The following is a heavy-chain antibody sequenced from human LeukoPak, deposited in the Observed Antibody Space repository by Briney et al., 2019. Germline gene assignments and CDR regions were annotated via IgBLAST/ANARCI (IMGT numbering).Heavy chain of an antibody. V-gene: IGHV3-33*06. Sequence: GGSLRLSCAAPGFTFSSHGMRTVRRAPGKGLEWVALIWYDGSRTNDVDSVMGGFTISRDSSKNTLYLQMDNLRVEDAVVYVSAKDLLYGPLWCDPRGQGTRVTVFS. D-gene: IGHD2/OR15-2a*01. J-gene: IGHJ5*02. CDR3: AKDLLYGPLWCDP. CDR2: IWYDGSRT. CDR1: GFTFSSHG.